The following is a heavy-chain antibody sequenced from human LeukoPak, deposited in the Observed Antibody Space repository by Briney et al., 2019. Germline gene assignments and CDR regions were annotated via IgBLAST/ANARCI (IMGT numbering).Heavy chain of an antibody. D-gene: IGHD3-10*01. V-gene: IGHV4-34*01. CDR1: GGSFSGYY. J-gene: IGHJ4*02. Sequence: SETLSLTCAVYGGSFSGYYWSWIRQPPGKGLEWIGEINHSGSTNYNPSLKSRVTISVDTSKKQFSLKLSSVTAADTAVYYCAREDQYYGSGSFDYWGQGTLVTVSS. CDR2: INHSGST. CDR3: AREDQYYGSGSFDY.